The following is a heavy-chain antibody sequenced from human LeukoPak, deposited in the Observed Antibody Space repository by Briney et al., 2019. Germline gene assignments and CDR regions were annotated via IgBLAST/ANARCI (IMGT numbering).Heavy chain of an antibody. CDR2: ISAYNGNT. CDR1: GYTFTSYG. Sequence: ASVKVSCKASGYTFTSYGISWVRQAPGQGLEWMGWISAYNGNTNYAQKLQGRVTMTTDTSTSTAYMELRSLRSDDTAVYYCARDRPIGQPLLYPATIDYFAYWGQGTLVTVSS. CDR3: ARDRPIGQPLLYPATIDYFAY. J-gene: IGHJ4*02. D-gene: IGHD2-2*02. V-gene: IGHV1-18*01.